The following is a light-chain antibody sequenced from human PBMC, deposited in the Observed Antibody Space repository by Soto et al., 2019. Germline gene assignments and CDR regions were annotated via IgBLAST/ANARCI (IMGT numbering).Light chain of an antibody. CDR1: QSISIW. V-gene: IGKV1-5*01. Sequence: DIQLSQSPSSLSASVGDRAIITLRARQSISIWLAWYQQTPGKAPKLLIYDASILESGVPSRFSGSGSGTEFTLTISSLQPDDFATYYCQQYNSYRTFGQGTKVDIK. CDR2: DAS. J-gene: IGKJ1*01. CDR3: QQYNSYRT.